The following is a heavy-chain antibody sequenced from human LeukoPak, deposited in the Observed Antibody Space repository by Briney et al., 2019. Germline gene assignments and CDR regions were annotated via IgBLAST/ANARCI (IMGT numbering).Heavy chain of an antibody. D-gene: IGHD3-10*01. Sequence: SGTLSLTCAVSGGSISSSNWWSWVRQPPGKGLEWIGENYHSGSTNYNPSLKSRVTISVDKSKNQFSLKLSSVTAADTAVYYCARRSGSGSYYSKNFDYWGQGTLVTVSS. CDR3: ARRSGSGSYYSKNFDY. J-gene: IGHJ4*02. CDR1: GGSISSSNW. V-gene: IGHV4-4*02. CDR2: NYHSGST.